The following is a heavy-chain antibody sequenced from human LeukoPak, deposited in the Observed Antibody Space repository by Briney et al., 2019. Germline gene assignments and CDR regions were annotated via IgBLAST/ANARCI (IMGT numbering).Heavy chain of an antibody. J-gene: IGHJ4*02. V-gene: IGHV3-15*01. CDR2: IKSERSGGTT. Sequence: GGSLRLSCAASGFPFSDTWMSWVRQAPGKGLELVGHIKSERSGGTTDYDAPVKGRFTISRDGSKNMMFLQMNSLKTEDTAVYYCTTESGFKTSRQRGFDSWGQGTLVTVSS. D-gene: IGHD5-24*01. CDR1: GFPFSDTW. CDR3: TTESGFKTSRQRGFDS.